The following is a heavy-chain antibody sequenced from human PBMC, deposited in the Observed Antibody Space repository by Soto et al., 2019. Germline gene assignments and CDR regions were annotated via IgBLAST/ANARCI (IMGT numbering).Heavy chain of an antibody. V-gene: IGHV3-30*03. Sequence: QVHLVESGGGVVQPGRSLRLSCAVSGFTVSTYGMHWVRQAPGKGLEWVAVISRDGGTKFYADSVKGRFTISRDNSRNKLFLEMNSLRGDDMAVYYCTGEVASGYWGQGTLVTVSS. D-gene: IGHD2-8*02. CDR1: GFTVSTYG. J-gene: IGHJ4*02. CDR3: TGEVASGY. CDR2: ISRDGGTK.